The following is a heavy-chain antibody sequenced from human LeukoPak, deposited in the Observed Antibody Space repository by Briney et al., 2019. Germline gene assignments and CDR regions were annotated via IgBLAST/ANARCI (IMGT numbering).Heavy chain of an antibody. CDR2: ISGGTT. CDR1: GFTFGDYL. V-gene: IGHV3-49*03. D-gene: IGHD6-19*01. J-gene: IGHJ4*02. Sequence: GGSLRLSCTASGFTFGDYLMSWFRQAPGKGLEWIGFISGGTTEYAASVKGRFTISRDDSTSIAYLQMNSLKTGDTAVYYCSRGSGWLSVYWGQGTLVTVSS. CDR3: SRGSGWLSVY.